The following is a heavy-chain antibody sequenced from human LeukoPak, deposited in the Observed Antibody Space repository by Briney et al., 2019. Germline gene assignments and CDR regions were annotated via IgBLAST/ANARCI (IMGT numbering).Heavy chain of an antibody. CDR1: GDSISSSAYY. CDR3: ARDRGVTTARGVPSWFDP. CDR2: IYTTGSP. J-gene: IGHJ5*02. Sequence: PSETLSLTCTISGDSISSSAYYWPWLRQPAGKGLEWIGRIYTTGSPDYSPSLRGRVTISVDTSMNQFSLKLTSVSAADTAVYYCARDRGVTTARGVPSWFDPWGQGIRVSVSS. D-gene: IGHD3-10*01. V-gene: IGHV4-61*02.